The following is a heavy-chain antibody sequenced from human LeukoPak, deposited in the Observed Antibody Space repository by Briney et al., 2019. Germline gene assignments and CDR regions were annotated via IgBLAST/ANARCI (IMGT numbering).Heavy chain of an antibody. V-gene: IGHV1-18*01. Sequence: ASVKVSCKASGYTFTNYGINWVRQAPGQGLEWMGWISGYNGNTNYAQKLQGRVTMTTDTSTSTAYMELRSLRSDDTAVYYCARWIQPWLSDYYYYMDVWGKGTTVTVSS. CDR2: ISGYNGNT. CDR1: GYTFTNYG. D-gene: IGHD5-18*01. J-gene: IGHJ6*03. CDR3: ARWIQPWLSDYYYYMDV.